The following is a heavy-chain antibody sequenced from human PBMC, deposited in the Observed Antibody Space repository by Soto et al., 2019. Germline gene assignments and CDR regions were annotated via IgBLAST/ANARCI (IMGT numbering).Heavy chain of an antibody. CDR1: GFTVSSTY. D-gene: IGHD5-12*01. Sequence: EVQLVESGGGLIKPGGSLRLSCAASGFTVSSTYMSWVRQAPGKGLEWVSVIYSGGNTYYGDSVKGRFSISRDNSKNTLYLQMNSLRDEDTAVYYCARIPRRDGYNLYGIDVWGQGTTVTVSS. J-gene: IGHJ6*01. CDR3: ARIPRRDGYNLYGIDV. CDR2: IYSGGNT. V-gene: IGHV3-53*01.